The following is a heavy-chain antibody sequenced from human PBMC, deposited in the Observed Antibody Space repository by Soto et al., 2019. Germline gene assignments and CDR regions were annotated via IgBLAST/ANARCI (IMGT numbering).Heavy chain of an antibody. CDR2: IYYSGST. Sequence: ASETLSLTCTVSGGSISSGGYYWSWIRQHPGKGLEWIGYIYYSGSTYYNPSLKSRVTISVDTSKNQFSLKLSSVTAADTAVYYCARGRYDFWSGYYENFDYWGQGTLVTVSS. V-gene: IGHV4-31*03. CDR1: GGSISSGGYY. D-gene: IGHD3-3*01. J-gene: IGHJ4*02. CDR3: ARGRYDFWSGYYENFDY.